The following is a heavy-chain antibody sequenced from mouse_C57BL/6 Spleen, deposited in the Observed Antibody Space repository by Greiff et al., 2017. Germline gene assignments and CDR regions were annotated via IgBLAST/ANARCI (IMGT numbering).Heavy chain of an antibody. Sequence: VQLQESGPGLVQPSQSLSITCPVSGFSLTSYGVHWVRPSPGQGLEWLGVIWSGGRADYNAPFISRLSINKDNSESQVFFKMNSLQADDTAIYYCARERGYGSSYNYYAMDYWGQGTSVTVSS. D-gene: IGHD1-1*01. CDR1: GFSLTSYG. V-gene: IGHV2-2*01. CDR3: ARERGYGSSYNYYAMDY. CDR2: IWSGGRA. J-gene: IGHJ4*01.